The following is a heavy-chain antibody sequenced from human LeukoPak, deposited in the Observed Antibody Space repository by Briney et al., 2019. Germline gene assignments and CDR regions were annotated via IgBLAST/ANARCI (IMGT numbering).Heavy chain of an antibody. J-gene: IGHJ3*02. Sequence: ASVKVSCKASGYTFTSYGISWVRQAPGQGLEWMGWISAYNGNTNYAQKLKGRVNMTTDTSTSTVYMELRSLRSDDTAVYYCASNLYSSGWYYAFDIWGQGTMVTVSS. D-gene: IGHD6-19*01. V-gene: IGHV1-18*01. CDR3: ASNLYSSGWYYAFDI. CDR1: GYTFTSYG. CDR2: ISAYNGNT.